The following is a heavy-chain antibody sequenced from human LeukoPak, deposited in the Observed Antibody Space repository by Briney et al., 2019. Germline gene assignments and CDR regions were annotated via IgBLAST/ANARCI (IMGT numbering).Heavy chain of an antibody. D-gene: IGHD2-15*01. Sequence: GGSLRLSREASGFPFSSYVMSWVRQAPGKGLEWISYINYNGEAIYYPDFVKGRFTISRDNAKNSLYLQMNSLRAEDTAVYYCARAGPVVEAAGRRGKKHFDYWGQGTLVTVSS. CDR1: GFPFSSYV. V-gene: IGHV3-48*01. CDR3: ARAGPVVEAAGRRGKKHFDY. CDR2: INYNGEAI. J-gene: IGHJ4*02.